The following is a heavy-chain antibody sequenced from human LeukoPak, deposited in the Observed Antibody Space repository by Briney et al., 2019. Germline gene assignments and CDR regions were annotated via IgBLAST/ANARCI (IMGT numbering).Heavy chain of an antibody. CDR2: INPNSGGT. D-gene: IGHD1-26*01. CDR1: GYXFTGYY. Sequence: ASVKVSCMASGYXFTGYYIHWVRQAPGQGLEWLGWINPNSGGTNYAQKFQGRVTMTRDTSISAAYMELSSLRSDDTAFYYCARERTSGSYSWFDPWGQGTLVTVSS. CDR3: ARERTSGSYSWFDP. J-gene: IGHJ5*02. V-gene: IGHV1-2*02.